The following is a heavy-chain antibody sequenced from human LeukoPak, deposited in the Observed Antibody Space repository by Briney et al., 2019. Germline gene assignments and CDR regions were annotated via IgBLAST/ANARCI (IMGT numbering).Heavy chain of an antibody. Sequence: GGSLRLSCAASGFTFSSYAMSWVRQAPGKGLEWVSAISGSGGSTYYADSVKGRFTISRDNSKNTLYPQMNSLRAEDTAVYYCAKAVYYDSSGSDYWGQGTLVTVSS. D-gene: IGHD3-22*01. J-gene: IGHJ4*02. V-gene: IGHV3-23*01. CDR3: AKAVYYDSSGSDY. CDR2: ISGSGGST. CDR1: GFTFSSYA.